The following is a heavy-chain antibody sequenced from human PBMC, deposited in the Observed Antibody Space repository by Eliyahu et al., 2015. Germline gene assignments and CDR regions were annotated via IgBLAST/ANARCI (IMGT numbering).Heavy chain of an antibody. CDR1: GFTFSXHY. V-gene: IGHV3-72*01. D-gene: IGHD3-10*01. J-gene: IGHJ6*02. CDR3: VRWFSGKADV. CDR2: SKNKGQNYIT. Sequence: EVQLVESGGGLVQPGGSLRLXXXVSGFTFSXHYVXWXRQAPGKGLEWVGRSKNKGQNYITEYAASVKGRFIISRDDSKNSLNLQMNSLKTEDTAVYYCVRWFSGKADVWGQGTTVTVSS.